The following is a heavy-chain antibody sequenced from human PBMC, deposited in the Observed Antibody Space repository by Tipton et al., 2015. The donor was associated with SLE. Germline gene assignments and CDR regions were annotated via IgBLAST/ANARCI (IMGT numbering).Heavy chain of an antibody. CDR2: IYYSGST. V-gene: IGHV4-59*01. CDR1: GGSISSYY. J-gene: IGHJ6*02. CDR3: ARESPPGSSHYYGMDV. D-gene: IGHD6-13*01. Sequence: TLSLTCTVSGGSISSYYWGWIRQPPGKGLEWIGYIYYSGSTNYNPSLKSRVTISVDTSKNQFSLKLSSVTAADTAVYYCARESPPGSSHYYGMDVWGQGTTVTVSS.